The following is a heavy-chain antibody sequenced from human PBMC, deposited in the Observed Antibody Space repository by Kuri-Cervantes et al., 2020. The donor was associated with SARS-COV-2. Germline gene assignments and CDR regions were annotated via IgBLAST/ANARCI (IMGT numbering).Heavy chain of an antibody. V-gene: IGHV1-46*01. CDR3: GVSQQLVRGYYYYYMDV. Sequence: ASVKVSCKASGYTFTSYYMHWVRQAPGQGLEWMGVINPSGGSTSYAQKFQGRVTMTRGTSTSTVYMELSSLRSEDAAVYYCGVSQQLVRGYYYYYMDVWGKGTTVTVSS. J-gene: IGHJ6*03. CDR2: INPSGGST. CDR1: GYTFTSYY. D-gene: IGHD6-13*01.